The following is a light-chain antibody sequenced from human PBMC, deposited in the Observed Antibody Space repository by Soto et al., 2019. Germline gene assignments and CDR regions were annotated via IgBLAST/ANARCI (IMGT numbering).Light chain of an antibody. CDR1: GSNIASNT. CDR3: ASWDSSLSAYV. Sequence: QSVLTQPPSASGTPGQRVTVSCSGSGSNIASNTVNWYQQLPGTAPKLLIYSNDQRPSGVPDRFSASKSGTSASLAISGLQSEDEADYYCASWDSSLSAYVFGTGTKVTVL. J-gene: IGLJ1*01. CDR2: SND. V-gene: IGLV1-44*01.